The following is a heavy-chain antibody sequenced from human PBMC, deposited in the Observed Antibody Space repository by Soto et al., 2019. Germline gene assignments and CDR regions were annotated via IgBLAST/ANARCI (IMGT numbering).Heavy chain of an antibody. CDR3: ARSAYDSSGYYCEDLSWFDP. CDR1: GFTFSDYY. D-gene: IGHD3-22*01. CDR2: ISSSSSYT. V-gene: IGHV3-11*06. Sequence: QVQLVESGGGLVKPGGSLRLSCAASGFTFSDYYMSWIRQAPGKGLEWVSYISSSSSYTNYADSVKGRFTISRDNAKNSLYLQMNSLRAEDTAVYYCARSAYDSSGYYCEDLSWFDPWGQGTLVTVSS. J-gene: IGHJ5*02.